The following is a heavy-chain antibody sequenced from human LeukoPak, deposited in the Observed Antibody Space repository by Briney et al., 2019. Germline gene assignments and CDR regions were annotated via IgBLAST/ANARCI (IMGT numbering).Heavy chain of an antibody. CDR1: GGSISSGGYY. CDR2: IYYSGST. CDR3: ARGRGYCSSTSCSLPYYFDY. D-gene: IGHD2-2*01. J-gene: IGHJ4*02. Sequence: PSETLSLTCTVSGGSISSGGYYWSWIRQHPGKGLEWIGYIYYSGSTYYNPSLKSRVTISVDTSKNQFSLKLSSVTAADTAVYYCARGRGYCSSTSCSLPYYFDYWGQGTLVTVPS. V-gene: IGHV4-31*03.